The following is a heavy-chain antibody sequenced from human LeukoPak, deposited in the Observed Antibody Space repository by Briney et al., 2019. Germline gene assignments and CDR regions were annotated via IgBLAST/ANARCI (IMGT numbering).Heavy chain of an antibody. V-gene: IGHV1-69*13. J-gene: IGHJ3*02. Sequence: ASVKVSCKASGGTFSSYAISWVRQAPGQGLEWMGGIIPIFGTANYAQKFQGRVTITADESTSTAYMELSSLRSEDTAVYYCRGYSSGWYFKGAFDIWGQGQWSPSLQ. CDR3: RGYSSGWYFKGAFDI. D-gene: IGHD6-19*01. CDR1: GGTFSSYA. CDR2: IIPIFGTA.